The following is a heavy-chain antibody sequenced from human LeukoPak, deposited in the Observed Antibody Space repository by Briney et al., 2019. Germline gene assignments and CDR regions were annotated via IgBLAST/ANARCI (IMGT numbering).Heavy chain of an antibody. CDR3: ARDRDIVVVPATIKVRDYGMDV. CDR2: IYYSGST. D-gene: IGHD2-2*01. Sequence: ASQTLSLTCTVSGGSISSGGYYWSWIRQHPGKGLEWIGYIYYSGSTYYNPSLKSRVTKSVDTSKNQFSLKLSSVTAADTAVYYCARDRDIVVVPATIKVRDYGMDVWGQGTTVTVSS. J-gene: IGHJ6*02. V-gene: IGHV4-31*03. CDR1: GGSISSGGYY.